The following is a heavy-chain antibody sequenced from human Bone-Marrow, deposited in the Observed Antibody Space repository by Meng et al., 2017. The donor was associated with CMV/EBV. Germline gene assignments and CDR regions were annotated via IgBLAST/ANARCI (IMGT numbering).Heavy chain of an antibody. CDR2: INPNSGAT. D-gene: IGHD3-10*01. CDR3: ARDNRQYYGSGSYWTYYFDY. J-gene: IGHJ4*02. Sequence: ASVKVSCKGSGFTFTGYYVHWVRQAPGQGLEWMAWINPNSGATNYAQKFQGRVTLTRDPSISTAYMELSRLRSDDTAVYYCARDNRQYYGSGSYWTYYFDYWGQGKRVNGAS. V-gene: IGHV1-2*02. CDR1: GFTFTGYY.